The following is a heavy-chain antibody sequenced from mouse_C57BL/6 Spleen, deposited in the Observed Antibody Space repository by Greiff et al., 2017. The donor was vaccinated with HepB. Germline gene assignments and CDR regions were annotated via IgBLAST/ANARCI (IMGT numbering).Heavy chain of an antibody. CDR3: EAYYSNYEGNYFDY. V-gene: IGHV1-20*01. D-gene: IGHD2-5*01. J-gene: IGHJ2*01. Sequence: EVKLMESGPELVKPGDSVKISCKASGYSFTGYFVNWVMQSHGKSLEWIGRINPYNGDTFYNQKFKGKATLTVDKSSSTAHMELRSLTSEDSAVYYCEAYYSNYEGNYFDYWGQGTTLTVSS. CDR2: INPYNGDT. CDR1: GYSFTGYF.